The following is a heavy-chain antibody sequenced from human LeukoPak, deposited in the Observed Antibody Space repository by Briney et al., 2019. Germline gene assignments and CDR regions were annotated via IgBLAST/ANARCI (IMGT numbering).Heavy chain of an antibody. CDR3: ARKGPGTSSGSYYTGVAFFDY. V-gene: IGHV4-34*01. Sequence: SETLSLTCAVYGGSFSGYYWSWIRQPPGKGLEWTGEINHSGSTNYNPSLKSRVTISVDTSKNQFSLKLSSVTAADTAVYYCARKGPGTSSGSYYTGVAFFDYWGQGTLVTVSS. J-gene: IGHJ4*02. D-gene: IGHD3-10*01. CDR1: GGSFSGYY. CDR2: INHSGST.